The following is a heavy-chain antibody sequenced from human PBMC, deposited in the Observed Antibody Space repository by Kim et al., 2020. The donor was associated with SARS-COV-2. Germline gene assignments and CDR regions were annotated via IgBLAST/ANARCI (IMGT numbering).Heavy chain of an antibody. D-gene: IGHD2-2*01. Sequence: GGSLRLSCAASGFTFSSYGMHWVRQAPGKGLEWVAVISYDGSNKYYADSVKGRFTISRDNSKNTLYLQMNSLRAEDTAVYYCAKVAVPAALLTGWYFDLWGRGTLVTVSS. CDR3: AKVAVPAALLTGWYFDL. V-gene: IGHV3-30*18. J-gene: IGHJ2*01. CDR2: ISYDGSNK. CDR1: GFTFSSYG.